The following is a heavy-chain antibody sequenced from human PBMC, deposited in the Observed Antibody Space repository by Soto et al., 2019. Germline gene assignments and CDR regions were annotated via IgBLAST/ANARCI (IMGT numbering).Heavy chain of an antibody. Sequence: GASVKVSCKASGGTFSSYAISWVRQAPGQGLEWMGGIIPIFGTANYAQKFQGRVTITADESTSTAYMELSSLRSEDTAVYYCARDQKGITIFGVAETNYYYYGMDVWGQGTTVTGSS. CDR1: GGTFSSYA. J-gene: IGHJ6*02. V-gene: IGHV1-69*13. CDR3: ARDQKGITIFGVAETNYYYYGMDV. D-gene: IGHD3-3*01. CDR2: IIPIFGTA.